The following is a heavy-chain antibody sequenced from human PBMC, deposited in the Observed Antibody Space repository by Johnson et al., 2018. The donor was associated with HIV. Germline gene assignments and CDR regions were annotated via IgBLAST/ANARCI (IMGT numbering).Heavy chain of an antibody. V-gene: IGHV3-15*01. CDR1: GFTFYDYG. CDR2: IKSRTDGGTT. D-gene: IGHD1-26*01. J-gene: IGHJ3*02. Sequence: VQLVESGGGVVRPGGSLRVSCAASGFTFYDYGMSWVRQAPGKGLEWVGRIKSRTDGGTTDYAAPVKGRFTISRDDSKNTLYLQMNSLKTEDTALYYCTTDVPGGPYYNAFDIWGQGTMVTVSS. CDR3: TTDVPGGPYYNAFDI.